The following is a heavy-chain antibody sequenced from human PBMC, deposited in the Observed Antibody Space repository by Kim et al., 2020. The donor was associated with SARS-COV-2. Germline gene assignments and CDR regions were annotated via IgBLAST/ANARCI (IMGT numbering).Heavy chain of an antibody. D-gene: IGHD2-21*02. V-gene: IGHV4-38-2*02. J-gene: IGHJ4*02. Sequence: SETLSLTCSVSGFPLTNSFYWGWIRQPPGKGLEWIGSIHHNGGTYSNQSLRGRMSMSVDTTRNEFSLRLKFVTAADSAVYYCARRGGGGDGFDQWGQGSLFTVSS. CDR2: IHHNGGT. CDR1: GFPLTNSFY. CDR3: ARRGGGGDGFDQ.